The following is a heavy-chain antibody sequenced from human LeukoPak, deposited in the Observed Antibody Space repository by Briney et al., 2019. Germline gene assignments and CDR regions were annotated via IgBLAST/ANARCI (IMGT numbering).Heavy chain of an antibody. CDR3: ATGSAYSSGWYSGPFDY. CDR1: GYTLTELS. J-gene: IGHJ4*02. V-gene: IGHV1-24*01. D-gene: IGHD6-19*01. CDR2: FDPEDGET. Sequence: ASVKVSCKVSGYTLTELSMHWVRQAPGKGLEWMGGFDPEDGETTYAQKFQGRVTMTEDTSTDTAYMELSSLRSEDTAVYYCATGSAYSSGWYSGPFDYWGQGTLVTVSS.